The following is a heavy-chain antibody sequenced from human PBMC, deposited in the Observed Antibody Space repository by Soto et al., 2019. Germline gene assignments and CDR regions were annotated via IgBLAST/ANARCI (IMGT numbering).Heavy chain of an antibody. Sequence: GGSLRLSCAASGFRFDGYAMHWVRQRPGKGLEWVSGISWNSGKIVYADSVKGRFTISRDNAKNSLFLQMSSLRTDDTALYYCAKGSALAVATCPDYWGQGTLVTVSS. J-gene: IGHJ4*02. D-gene: IGHD6-19*01. CDR1: GFRFDGYA. CDR3: AKGSALAVATCPDY. CDR2: ISWNSGKI. V-gene: IGHV3-9*01.